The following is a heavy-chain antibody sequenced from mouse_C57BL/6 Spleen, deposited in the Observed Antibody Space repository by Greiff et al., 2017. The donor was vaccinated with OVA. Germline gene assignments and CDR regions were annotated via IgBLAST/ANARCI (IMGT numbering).Heavy chain of an antibody. CDR3: ARPYYGSILYAMDY. CDR2: INPNNGGT. V-gene: IGHV1-26*01. Sequence: EVQLQQSGPELVKPGASVKISCKASGYTFTDYYMNWVKQSHGKSLEWIGDINPNNGGTSYNQKFKGKATLTVDKSSSTAYMELRSLTSEDSAVYYCARPYYGSILYAMDYWGQGTSVTVSS. CDR1: GYTFTDYY. J-gene: IGHJ4*01. D-gene: IGHD1-1*01.